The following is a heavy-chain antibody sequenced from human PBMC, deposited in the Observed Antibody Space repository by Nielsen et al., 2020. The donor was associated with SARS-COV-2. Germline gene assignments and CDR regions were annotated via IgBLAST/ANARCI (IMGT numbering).Heavy chain of an antibody. V-gene: IGHV3-9*01. CDR1: GFTFDDYA. D-gene: IGHD1-26*01. CDR2: ISWNSGSI. CDR3: AKVAASLEDAFDI. J-gene: IGHJ3*02. Sequence: SLKISCAASGFTFDDYAMHRVRQAPGKGLEWVSGISWNSGSIGYADSVKGRFTISRDNAKNSLYLQMNSLRAEDTALYYCAKVAASLEDAFDIWGQGTTVTVSS.